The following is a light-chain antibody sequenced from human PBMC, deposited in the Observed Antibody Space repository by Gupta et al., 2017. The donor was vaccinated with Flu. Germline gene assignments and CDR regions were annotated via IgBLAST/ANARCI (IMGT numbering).Light chain of an antibody. CDR1: ALSKQY. J-gene: IGLJ3*02. CDR3: QSADSSGSYRV. Sequence: SYELTQPPSVSVSPGQTARITCSGDALSKQYAYWYQQKPGQAPVLVIYKDTERPSGIPERFSGSSSGTTVTLTINGVQAEDETDYYCQSADSSGSYRVFGGGTKL. CDR2: KDT. V-gene: IGLV3-25*03.